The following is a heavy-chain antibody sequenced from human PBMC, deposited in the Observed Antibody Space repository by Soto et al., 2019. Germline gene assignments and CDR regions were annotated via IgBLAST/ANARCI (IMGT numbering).Heavy chain of an antibody. V-gene: IGHV3-9*01. CDR2: ISWNSGCI. CDR1: GFTFDDYA. Sequence: GGSLRLSCAASGFTFDDYAMHWVRQAPGKGLEWVSGISWNSGCIGYADSVKGRFTISRDNAKNSLYLQMNSLRAEDTALYYCAKDGAARDYYYYYMDVWGKGTTVTVSS. CDR3: AKDGAARDYYYYYMDV. J-gene: IGHJ6*03. D-gene: IGHD6-6*01.